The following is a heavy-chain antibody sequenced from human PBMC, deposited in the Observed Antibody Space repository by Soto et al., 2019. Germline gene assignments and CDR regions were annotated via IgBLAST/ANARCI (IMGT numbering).Heavy chain of an antibody. D-gene: IGHD3-3*01. J-gene: IGHJ5*02. V-gene: IGHV3-23*01. CDR1: GLTVGSSA. CDR2: LSRDGKAT. CDR3: ARITRS. Sequence: GGSLRLSCAASGLTVGSSAMTWVRQAPGKGLEWISSLSRDGKATYYADSVKGRFTISRDISKNTLFLQMDSLRVEDTAIYFCARITRSWGQGTRVTVSS.